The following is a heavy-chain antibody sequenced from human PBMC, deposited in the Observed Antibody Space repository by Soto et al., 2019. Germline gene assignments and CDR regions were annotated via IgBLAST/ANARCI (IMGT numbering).Heavy chain of an antibody. CDR2: ISSSGSTI. D-gene: IGHD4-17*01. V-gene: IGHV3-48*03. CDR1: GFTFSSYE. CDR3: ARAAGLPLPFDY. Sequence: EVQLVESGGGLVQPGGSLRLSCAASGFTFSSYEMNWVRQAPGKGLEWVSYISSSGSTIYYADSVKGRFTISRDNAKNSLYLQMNSLRAEDTAVYYCARAAGLPLPFDYWGQGTLVTVSS. J-gene: IGHJ4*02.